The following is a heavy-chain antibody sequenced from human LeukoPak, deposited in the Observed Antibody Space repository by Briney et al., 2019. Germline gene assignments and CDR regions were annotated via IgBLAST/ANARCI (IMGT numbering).Heavy chain of an antibody. V-gene: IGHV1-46*01. D-gene: IGHD3-22*01. CDR1: GYTFTSYY. CDR2: INPSGDGT. CDR3: ARGLRYYDSSGYLGY. Sequence: ASVKVSCEASGYTFTSYYMHWVRQAPGQGLEWMGIINPSGDGTAYAQKFQGRVTMTRDMSTSTVYMELSSLRSEDTAVYYCARGLRYYDSSGYLGYWGQGTLVTVSS. J-gene: IGHJ4*02.